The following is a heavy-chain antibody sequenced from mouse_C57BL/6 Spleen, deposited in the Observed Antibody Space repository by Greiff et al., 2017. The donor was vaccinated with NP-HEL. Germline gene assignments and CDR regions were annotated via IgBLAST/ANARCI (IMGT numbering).Heavy chain of an antibody. J-gene: IGHJ4*01. V-gene: IGHV1-62-2*01. Sequence: VQLVESGAELVKPGASVKLSCKASGYTFTEYTIHWVKQRSGQGLEWIGWFYPGSGSIKYNEKFKDKATLTADKSSSTVYMELSRLTSEDSAVYFCARHEPPSYYGSSYAMDYWGQGTSVTVSS. D-gene: IGHD1-1*01. CDR2: FYPGSGSI. CDR3: ARHEPPSYYGSSYAMDY. CDR1: GYTFTEYT.